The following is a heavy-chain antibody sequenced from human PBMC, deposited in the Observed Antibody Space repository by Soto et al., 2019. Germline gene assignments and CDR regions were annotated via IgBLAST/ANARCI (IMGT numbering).Heavy chain of an antibody. D-gene: IGHD3-9*01. Sequence: PSETLSLTCTVSGGSVSSGSHYWSWIRQSPGKGLEWIGYIYYSGSTYYNPSLKSRVTISVDTSKNQFSLKLSSVTAADTAVYYCARARNYDILTGYYTRAWYFDLWGRGTLVTVSS. CDR3: ARARNYDILTGYYTRAWYFDL. CDR1: GGSVSSGSHY. V-gene: IGHV4-31*03. CDR2: IYYSGST. J-gene: IGHJ2*01.